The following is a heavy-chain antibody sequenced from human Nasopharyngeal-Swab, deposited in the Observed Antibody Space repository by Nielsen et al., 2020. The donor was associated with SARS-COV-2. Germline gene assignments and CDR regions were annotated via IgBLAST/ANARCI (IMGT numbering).Heavy chain of an antibody. D-gene: IGHD1-26*01. CDR1: GFTFSSYE. CDR2: ISSSGSTI. CDR3: ARASLSGSSTGRRAFDI. J-gene: IGHJ3*02. V-gene: IGHV3-48*03. Sequence: LSLTCAASGFTFSSYEMNWVRQAPGKGLEWVSYISSSGSTIYYADSVKGRFTISRDNAKNSLYLQMNNLRAEDTAVYYCARASLSGSSTGRRAFDIWGQGTMVTVSS.